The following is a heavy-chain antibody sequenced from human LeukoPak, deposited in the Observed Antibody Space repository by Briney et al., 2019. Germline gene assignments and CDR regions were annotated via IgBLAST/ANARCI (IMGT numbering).Heavy chain of an antibody. Sequence: GASVKVSCKASGYTFTSYGISWVRQAPGQGLEWMGWISGYNENTNYAQKLQGRVTMTTDTSTSTVYMELRSLRSDDTAVYYCARDPRTLIAAAGRYFDLWGRGTLVTVSS. V-gene: IGHV1-18*01. J-gene: IGHJ2*01. CDR2: ISGYNENT. CDR3: ARDPRTLIAAAGRYFDL. D-gene: IGHD6-13*01. CDR1: GYTFTSYG.